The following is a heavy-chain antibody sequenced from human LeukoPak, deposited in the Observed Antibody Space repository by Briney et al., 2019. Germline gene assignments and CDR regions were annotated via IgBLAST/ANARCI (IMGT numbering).Heavy chain of an antibody. CDR3: ARGPGDLGDY. D-gene: IGHD7-27*01. V-gene: IGHV1-46*01. CDR1: GYTFTSYY. Sequence: ASVKVSCKASGYTFTSYYIHWVRQAPGQGLEWMGVINPSAGSTSYAQKFQGRLTMTSDTSTSTVYMELDSLRSEDTAVYYCARGPGDLGDYWGQGTLVTVSS. J-gene: IGHJ4*02. CDR2: INPSAGST.